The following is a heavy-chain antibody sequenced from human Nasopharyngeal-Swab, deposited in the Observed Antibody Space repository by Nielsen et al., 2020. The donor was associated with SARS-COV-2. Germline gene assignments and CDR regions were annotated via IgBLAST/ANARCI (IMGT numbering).Heavy chain of an antibody. D-gene: IGHD3-10*01. V-gene: IGHV4-34*01. CDR3: ARGRHYYGSGSYYLKGYYYYGMDV. CDR2: INHSGST. CDR1: GGSFSGYY. Sequence: SETLSLTCAVYGGSFSGYYWSWIRQPPGKGLEWTGEINHSGSTNYNPSLKSRVTISVDTSKNQFSLKLSSVTAADTAVYYCARGRHYYGSGSYYLKGYYYYGMDVWGQGTTVTVSS. J-gene: IGHJ6*02.